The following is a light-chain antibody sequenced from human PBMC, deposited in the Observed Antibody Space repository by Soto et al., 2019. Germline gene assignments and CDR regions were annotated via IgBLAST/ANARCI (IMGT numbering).Light chain of an antibody. CDR2: AAS. CDR1: RDIGRD. Sequence: ATQMTQSPSSLSASVGDRITITCRASRDIGRDLSWYQQKPGKAPTLLIYAASNLQSGVPSRFRGSRSGTEFTLTVSSLQPEDFATYYCLQDHDDSWTFGQGTKVDIK. CDR3: LQDHDDSWT. J-gene: IGKJ1*01. V-gene: IGKV1-6*01.